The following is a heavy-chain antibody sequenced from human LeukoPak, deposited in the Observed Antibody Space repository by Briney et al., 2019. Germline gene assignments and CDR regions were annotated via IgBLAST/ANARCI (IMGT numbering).Heavy chain of an antibody. CDR3: ARVMGATYSGAYYYYMDV. CDR1: GFTFDSYS. Sequence: PGGSLRLSCAASGFTFDSYSMNWVRQGPGKGLEWLSYISSSGSTIYYADSVKGRFTVSRDNAKNSLYLQMNSLRAEDTALYYCARVMGATYSGAYYYYMDVWGKGTTVTVSS. V-gene: IGHV3-48*04. J-gene: IGHJ6*03. D-gene: IGHD1-26*01. CDR2: ISSSGSTI.